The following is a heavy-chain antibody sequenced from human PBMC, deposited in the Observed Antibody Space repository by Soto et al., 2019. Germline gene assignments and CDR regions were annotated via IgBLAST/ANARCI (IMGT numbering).Heavy chain of an antibody. CDR1: GYTFTSYN. CDR2: INAGNGNT. CDR3: ASSYSNGWYHYGMDV. D-gene: IGHD6-19*01. Sequence: ASVKVSCKASGYTFTSYNIHWVRQAPGQRLEWMGWINAGNGNTKYSQKFQGRVTITRDTSASTAYMELSSLRSEDTAVYYCASSYSNGWYHYGMDVWGQGTTVTVSS. V-gene: IGHV1-3*01. J-gene: IGHJ6*02.